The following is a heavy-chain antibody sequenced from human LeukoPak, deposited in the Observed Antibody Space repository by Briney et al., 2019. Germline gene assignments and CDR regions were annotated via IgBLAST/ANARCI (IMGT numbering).Heavy chain of an antibody. J-gene: IGHJ4*02. V-gene: IGHV5-51*01. CDR3: ARTRPPGPYYFDY. CDR2: IYPGDSDT. Sequence: GESLKISCKGSGYSFTSYWIGWVRRMPGRGLGWMGIIYPGDSDTRYSPSFQGQVTISADKSSSTAYLQWSSLKASDTAMYYCARTRPPGPYYFDYWGQGTLVTVSS. CDR1: GYSFTSYW. D-gene: IGHD3-10*01.